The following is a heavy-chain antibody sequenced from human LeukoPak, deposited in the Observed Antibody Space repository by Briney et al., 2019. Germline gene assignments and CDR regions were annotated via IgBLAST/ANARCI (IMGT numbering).Heavy chain of an antibody. D-gene: IGHD3-3*02. CDR2: IYYSGST. CDR3: ARHDSIVDYYYGMDV. V-gene: IGHV4-59*08. CDR1: GGSISSYY. Sequence: SETLSLTCTVSGGSISSYYWSWIRQPPGKGLEWIGYIYYSGSTNYNPSLKSRVTISVDTSKNQFSLKLSSVTAADTAVYYCARHDSIVDYYYGMDVWGQGTTVTVSS. J-gene: IGHJ6*02.